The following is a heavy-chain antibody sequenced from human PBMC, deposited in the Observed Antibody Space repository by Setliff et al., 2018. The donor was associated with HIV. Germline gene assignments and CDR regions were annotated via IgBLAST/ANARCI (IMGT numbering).Heavy chain of an antibody. CDR2: IYHSGST. V-gene: IGHV4-38-2*01. CDR1: GYSISSGYY. CDR3: AVSRSFFDI. J-gene: IGHJ3*02. Sequence: SETLSLTCAVSGYSISSGYYWGWIRQPPGKGLEWIGSIYHSGSTYYNPSLKSRVTISVDTFKNQFSLKLTSVTSADTAVYYCAVSRSFFDIWGQGTMVTVSS.